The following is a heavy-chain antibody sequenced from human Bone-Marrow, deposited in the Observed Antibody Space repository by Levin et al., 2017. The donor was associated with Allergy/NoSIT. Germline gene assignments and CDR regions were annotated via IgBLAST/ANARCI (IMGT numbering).Heavy chain of an antibody. J-gene: IGHJ3*01. Sequence: PGGSLRLSCAAAEFSFSSYAMSWVRQAPGKAPEWVSSISGSADSTYYADSVEGRFTISRDNSKNTLYLQMDSLRAEDTALYYCATRYDNDFYRDYTHAFDVWGQGTMVTVSS. D-gene: IGHD3-3*01. CDR1: EFSFSSYA. CDR3: ATRYDNDFYRDYTHAFDV. CDR2: ISGSADST. V-gene: IGHV3-23*01.